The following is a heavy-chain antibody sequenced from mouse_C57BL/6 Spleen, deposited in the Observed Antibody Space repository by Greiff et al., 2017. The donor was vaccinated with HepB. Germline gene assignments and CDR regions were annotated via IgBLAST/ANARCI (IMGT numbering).Heavy chain of an antibody. Sequence: QVQLKQPGTELVKPGASVKLSCKASGYTFTSYWMHWVKQRPGQGLEWIGNINPSNGGTNYNEKFKSKATLTVDKSSSTAYMQLSSLTSEDSEVYYCARSTTVEYFDVWGTGTTVTVSS. CDR3: ARSTTVEYFDV. CDR1: GYTFTSYW. D-gene: IGHD1-1*01. J-gene: IGHJ1*03. CDR2: INPSNGGT. V-gene: IGHV1-53*01.